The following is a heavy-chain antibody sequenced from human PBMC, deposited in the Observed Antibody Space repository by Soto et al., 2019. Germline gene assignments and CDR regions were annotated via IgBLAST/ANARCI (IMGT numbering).Heavy chain of an antibody. CDR3: ARELDWLDP. CDR1: GGSISSSNW. V-gene: IGHV4-4*02. CDR2: IYHSGST. J-gene: IGHJ5*02. Sequence: PAETLSLTCAVSGGSISSSNWRSWVRQPSGKGLEWLWVIYHSGSTYYKPSLKSRVTISVDKSKNQLSLQLSSLTAEDTAVYYCARELDWLDPWGQGTLVTVSS.